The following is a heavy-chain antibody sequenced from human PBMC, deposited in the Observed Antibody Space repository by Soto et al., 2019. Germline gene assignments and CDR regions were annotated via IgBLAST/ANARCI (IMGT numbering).Heavy chain of an antibody. CDR2: INAGNGNT. CDR3: VRDMNRGQQLDPFDY. D-gene: IGHD6-13*01. J-gene: IGHJ4*02. CDR1: GYTMRNYV. Sequence: KLDCKTCGYTMRNYVGDGLINKKGQRLEWMGWINAGNGNTKYSQKFQGRVTITRDTSASTADMELSSLKSEDTAVYYCVRDMNRGQQLDPFDYWGPGPLVTVS. V-gene: IGHV1-3*01.